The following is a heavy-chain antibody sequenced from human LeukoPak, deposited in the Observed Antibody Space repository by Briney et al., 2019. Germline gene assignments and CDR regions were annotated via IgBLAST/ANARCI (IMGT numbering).Heavy chain of an antibody. D-gene: IGHD3-22*01. V-gene: IGHV4-59*01. Sequence: SETLSLTCAVSGGSISIYYWSWIRPPPGGGLEWIGYMYYSGSTNYNPSLKSRVTISVDTSKNQFSLKLSSVTAADTAVYYCARAGITMTTGFDYWGQGTLVTVSS. CDR1: GGSISIYY. J-gene: IGHJ4*02. CDR3: ARAGITMTTGFDY. CDR2: MYYSGST.